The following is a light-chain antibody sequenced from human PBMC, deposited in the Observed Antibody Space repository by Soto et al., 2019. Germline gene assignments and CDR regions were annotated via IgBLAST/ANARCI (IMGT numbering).Light chain of an antibody. Sequence: EIVLTQFPGTLSLSPVERATLSCRASQSLSRNSLAWYQQKPGQAPRLLIYGASSRATGVPDKFSGSGSGTDFTLTISRLEPEDFAVYYCQQYGTLITFGGGTKVDIK. J-gene: IGKJ4*01. V-gene: IGKV3-20*01. CDR1: QSLSRNS. CDR2: GAS. CDR3: QQYGTLIT.